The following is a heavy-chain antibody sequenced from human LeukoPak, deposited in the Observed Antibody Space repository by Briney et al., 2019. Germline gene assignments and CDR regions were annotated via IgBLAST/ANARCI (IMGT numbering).Heavy chain of an antibody. CDR2: ITGSGGNT. V-gene: IGHV3-23*01. CDR1: GFTFSNYA. J-gene: IGHJ4*02. CDR3: AKWGDCDVLTGYYVSDY. D-gene: IGHD3-9*01. Sequence: RTGGSLRLSCAASGFTFSNYAMSWVRQAPGKGLEWVSAITGSGGNTYYADSVKGRFTISRDNSKNTVFLQTNSLRAEDTAVYYCAKWGDCDVLTGYYVSDYWGQGTLVTVSS.